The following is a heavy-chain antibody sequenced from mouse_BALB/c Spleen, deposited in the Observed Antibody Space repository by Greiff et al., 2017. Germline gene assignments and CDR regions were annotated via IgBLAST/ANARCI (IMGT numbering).Heavy chain of an antibody. V-gene: IGHV1S81*02. CDR3: ARCYGSSYGAMDY. CDR2: INPSNGRT. J-gene: IGHJ4*01. CDR1: GYTFTSYW. D-gene: IGHD1-1*01. Sequence: QVQLQQSGAELARPGASVKLSCKASGYTFTSYWMQWVKQRPGQGLEWIGEINPSNGRTNYNEKFKSKATLTVDKSSSTAYMQLSSLTSEDSAVYYGARCYGSSYGAMDYWGQGTSVTVSS.